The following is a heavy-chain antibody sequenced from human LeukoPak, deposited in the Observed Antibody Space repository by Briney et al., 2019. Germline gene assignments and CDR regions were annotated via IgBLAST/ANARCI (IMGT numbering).Heavy chain of an antibody. J-gene: IGHJ4*02. Sequence: ASVKVSCKVSGYTLTELSMHWVRQAPGQGLEWMGWINPNSGGTNYAQKFQGRVTMTRDTSISTAYMELSRLRSDDTAVYYCARDLRSGEGFGELSVDYWGQGTLVTVSS. CDR1: GYTLTELS. V-gene: IGHV1-2*02. CDR2: INPNSGGT. D-gene: IGHD3-10*01. CDR3: ARDLRSGEGFGELSVDY.